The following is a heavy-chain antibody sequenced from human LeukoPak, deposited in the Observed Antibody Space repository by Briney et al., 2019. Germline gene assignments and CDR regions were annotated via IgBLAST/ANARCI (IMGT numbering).Heavy chain of an antibody. V-gene: IGHV3-33*01. Sequence: GGSLRLSCAASGFTFSNYGMHWVRQAPGKGLEWVALIWYDGSKEYYADSVKGRFTISRDNAKNSLYLQMNSLRDEDTAVYYCARDGSSGYYYFDYWGQGTLVTVSS. CDR3: ARDGSSGYYYFDY. CDR1: GFTFSNYG. D-gene: IGHD3-22*01. J-gene: IGHJ4*02. CDR2: IWYDGSKE.